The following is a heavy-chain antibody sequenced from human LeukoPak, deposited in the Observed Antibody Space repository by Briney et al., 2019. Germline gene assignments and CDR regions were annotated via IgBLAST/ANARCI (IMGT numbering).Heavy chain of an antibody. Sequence: PSETLSLTCTVSGSSISSGGYYWGWIRQPPGKGLEWIGSIYYSGSTYYNPSLKSRVTISADTSKNQFSLNLSSVTAADTAVYYCARVGVGATTVDYWGQGTLVTVSS. CDR2: IYYSGST. V-gene: IGHV4-39*07. J-gene: IGHJ4*02. D-gene: IGHD1-26*01. CDR1: GSSISSGGYY. CDR3: ARVGVGATTVDY.